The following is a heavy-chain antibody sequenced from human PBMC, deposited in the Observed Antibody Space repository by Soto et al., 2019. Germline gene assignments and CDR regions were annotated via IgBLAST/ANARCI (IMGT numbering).Heavy chain of an antibody. CDR2: IIPIFGTA. J-gene: IGHJ6*02. Sequence: QVQLVPAGAEVKKPGSSVKISCKASGGTFSSYAISWVRQAPGQGLEWMGGIIPIFGTANYAQKFQGRVTITADESTSTAYMELSSLRSEDTAVYYCARVGGYSSSWRHPDNIFSYCDGMDVWGQGTTVTVSS. V-gene: IGHV1-69*01. CDR3: ARVGGYSSSWRHPDNIFSYCDGMDV. D-gene: IGHD6-13*01. CDR1: GGTFSSYA.